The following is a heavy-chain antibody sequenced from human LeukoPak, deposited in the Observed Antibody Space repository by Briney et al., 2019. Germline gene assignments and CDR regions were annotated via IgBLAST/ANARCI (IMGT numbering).Heavy chain of an antibody. J-gene: IGHJ4*02. V-gene: IGHV3-48*02. CDR1: RFTFSSYG. Sequence: GGSLRLSCVASRFTFSSYGMNWVRQAPGKGLEWVSYISSSSSTIYYADSVKGRFTISRDNAMNSLFLQMNSLRDEDTAVYYCARDLDYSNYKFDYWGQGTLVTVSS. D-gene: IGHD4-11*01. CDR3: ARDLDYSNYKFDY. CDR2: ISSSSSTI.